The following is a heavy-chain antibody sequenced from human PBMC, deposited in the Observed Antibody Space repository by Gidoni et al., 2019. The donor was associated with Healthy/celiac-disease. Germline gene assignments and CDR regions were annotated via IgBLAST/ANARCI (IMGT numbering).Heavy chain of an antibody. CDR1: GYRFTSYW. V-gene: IGHV5-51*01. CDR2: IYPGDSDT. Sequence: EVQLVQSGAAVKKPGESLKISCKGSGYRFTSYWIGWVRQMPGKGLEWMGIIYPGDSDTRYSPSFQGQVTISADKSISTAYLQWSSLKASDTAMYYCARSVVVVAATDYFDYWGQGTLVTVSS. CDR3: ARSVVVVAATDYFDY. D-gene: IGHD2-15*01. J-gene: IGHJ4*02.